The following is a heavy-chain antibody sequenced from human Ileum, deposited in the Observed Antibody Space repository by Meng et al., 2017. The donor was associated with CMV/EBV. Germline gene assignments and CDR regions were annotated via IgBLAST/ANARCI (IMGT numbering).Heavy chain of an antibody. CDR1: GFPFSGSA. D-gene: IGHD3-22*01. CDR3: TRGRYDGSGNYFAY. V-gene: IGHV3-73*01. Sequence: GFPFSGSAMHWVRQASGKGLEWVGRIRNKANNYATVYAASVNGRFTISRDDSKNTAFLQMNSLKSEDTAVYYCTRGRYDGSGNYFAYWGQGILVTVSS. CDR2: IRNKANNYAT. J-gene: IGHJ4*02.